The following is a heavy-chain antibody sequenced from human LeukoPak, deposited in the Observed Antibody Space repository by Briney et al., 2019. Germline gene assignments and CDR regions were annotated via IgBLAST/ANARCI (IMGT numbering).Heavy chain of an antibody. Sequence: PSETLSLTCTISGGPISSYYWSWIRQSPGKGLEWIGYIYYSGSTNYNPSLKSRVTISVDTSKNQFSLKLSSVTAADTAVYYCARYNWNSAWFDPWGQGTLVTVSS. CDR3: ARYNWNSAWFDP. J-gene: IGHJ5*01. D-gene: IGHD1-7*01. CDR2: IYYSGST. V-gene: IGHV4-59*08. CDR1: GGPISSYY.